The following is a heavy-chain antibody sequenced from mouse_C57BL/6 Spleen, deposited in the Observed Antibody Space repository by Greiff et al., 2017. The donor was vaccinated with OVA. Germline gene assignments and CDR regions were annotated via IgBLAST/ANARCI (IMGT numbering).Heavy chain of an antibody. CDR3: TRQNDGYDY. CDR1: GYTFTDYE. J-gene: IGHJ2*01. Sequence: QVQLQQSGAELVRPGASVTLSCKASGYTFTDYEMHWVKQTPVHGLEWIGAIDPETGGTAYNQKFKGKAILTADKSSSTAYMELRSLTSEDSAVYYCTRQNDGYDYWGQGTTLTVSS. V-gene: IGHV1-15*01. D-gene: IGHD2-3*01. CDR2: IDPETGGT.